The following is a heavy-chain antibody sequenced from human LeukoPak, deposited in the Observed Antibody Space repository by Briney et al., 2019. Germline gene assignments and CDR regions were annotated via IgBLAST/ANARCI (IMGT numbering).Heavy chain of an antibody. CDR2: IYTSGST. CDR3: ARITYYDFWSGYYTFDY. J-gene: IGHJ4*02. Sequence: SETLSLTCTVSGGSISSGSYYWSWIRQPAGKEREWIGRIYTSGSTNYNPSLKSRVTISVDTSKNQFSLKLSSVTAADTAVYYCARITYYDFWSGYYTFDYWGQGTLVTVSS. CDR1: GGSISSGSYY. V-gene: IGHV4-61*02. D-gene: IGHD3-3*01.